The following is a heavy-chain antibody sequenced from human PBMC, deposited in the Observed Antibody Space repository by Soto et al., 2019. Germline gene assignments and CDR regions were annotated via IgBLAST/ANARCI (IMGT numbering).Heavy chain of an antibody. Sequence: QVQLVESGGGVVQPGRSLRLSCAASGFTFSSYGMHWVRQAPGKGLEWVAVIWYDGSNKYYVDSVKGRFTISRDNSKNTLYLQMNSLRAEDTAVYYCARDSQTGLFDYWGQGTLVTVFS. CDR1: GFTFSSYG. CDR3: ARDSQTGLFDY. J-gene: IGHJ4*02. D-gene: IGHD7-27*01. CDR2: IWYDGSNK. V-gene: IGHV3-33*01.